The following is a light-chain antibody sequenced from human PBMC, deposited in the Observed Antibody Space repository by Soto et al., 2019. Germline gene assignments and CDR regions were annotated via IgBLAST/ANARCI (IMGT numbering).Light chain of an antibody. CDR3: CSYTSISTYV. CDR1: RSDVGDFNY. J-gene: IGLJ1*01. V-gene: IGLV2-14*01. Sequence: HSVLTQPASVSGSPGQSITISCTGTRSDVGDFNYVSWYQQHPGKAPKVMIYEVSNRPSGVSNRFSGSKSGNTASLTISGLQAEDEADYYCCSYTSISTYVFGTGTKVTVL. CDR2: EVS.